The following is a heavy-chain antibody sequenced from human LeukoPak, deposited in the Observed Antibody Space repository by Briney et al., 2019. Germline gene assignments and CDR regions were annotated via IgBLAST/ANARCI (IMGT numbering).Heavy chain of an antibody. D-gene: IGHD3-10*02. Sequence: GASVKFSCKASGYTFTGYYLHWMRQAHGQGLEWMGWINPNNGDTNYEQKFQARVTTARDTSINTAYMEMISLKSYDTAVYYCAREAAYYVLNGKGDDAFDLWGQGTMVIVSS. V-gene: IGHV1-2*02. CDR2: INPNNGDT. CDR1: GYTFTGYY. CDR3: AREAAYYVLNGKGDDAFDL. J-gene: IGHJ3*01.